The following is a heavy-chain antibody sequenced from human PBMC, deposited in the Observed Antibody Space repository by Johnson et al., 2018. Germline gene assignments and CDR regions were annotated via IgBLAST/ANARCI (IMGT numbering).Heavy chain of an antibody. V-gene: IGHV1-69*09. J-gene: IGHJ3*02. Sequence: QVQLVQSGAEVKKXGSSVKVSCKTSGDTFSSYTISWVRQAPGQGLEWMGRIIPILGIANYAQKFQGRVTITADKSTSTAFMELKSLRSEDTAVYYCARTGDSGGAFDIWGQGTMVTVSS. CDR2: IIPILGIA. CDR3: ARTGDSGGAFDI. D-gene: IGHD7-27*01. CDR1: GDTFSSYT.